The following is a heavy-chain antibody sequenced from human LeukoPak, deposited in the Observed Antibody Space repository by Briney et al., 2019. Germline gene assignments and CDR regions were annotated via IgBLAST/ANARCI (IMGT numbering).Heavy chain of an antibody. D-gene: IGHD6-19*01. CDR1: GFTFSSYG. Sequence: GGSLRLSCAASGFTFSSYGMHWVRQAPGKGLEWVAVIWYDGSNKYYADSVKGRFTISRDNSKNTLYLQMNSQRAEDTAVYYCASAYSSGWYEGAFDIWGQGTMVTVSS. V-gene: IGHV3-33*01. CDR3: ASAYSSGWYEGAFDI. J-gene: IGHJ3*02. CDR2: IWYDGSNK.